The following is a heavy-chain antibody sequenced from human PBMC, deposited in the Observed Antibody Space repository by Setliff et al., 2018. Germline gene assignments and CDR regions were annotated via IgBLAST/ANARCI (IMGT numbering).Heavy chain of an antibody. J-gene: IGHJ4*02. CDR3: ARSFSRREKFLLDY. Sequence: SETLSLTCAVYGGSFSGYFWTWIRQSPGKGLEWIGEIDHDGSINYNPSLKSRVTISMDTSKNQFSLRVSSVTATDTAVYYWARSFSRREKFLLDYWGQGALVTVSS. V-gene: IGHV4-34*01. CDR1: GGSFSGYF. CDR2: IDHDGSI.